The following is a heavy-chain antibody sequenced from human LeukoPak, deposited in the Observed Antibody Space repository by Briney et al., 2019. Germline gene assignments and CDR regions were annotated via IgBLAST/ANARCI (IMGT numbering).Heavy chain of an antibody. D-gene: IGHD6-19*01. CDR1: GGSISSYY. J-gene: IGHJ5*02. CDR2: IYYSGST. CDR3: ARADTSEVWFDP. Sequence: SETLSLTCTVSGGSISSYYWSWIRQPPGKGLEWIGCIYYSGSTNYNPSLKSRVTISVDTSKNQFSLKLSSVTAADTAVYYCARADTSEVWFDPWGQGTLVTVSS. V-gene: IGHV4-59*08.